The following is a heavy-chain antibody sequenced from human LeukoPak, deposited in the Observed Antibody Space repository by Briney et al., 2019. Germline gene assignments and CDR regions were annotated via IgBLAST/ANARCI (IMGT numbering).Heavy chain of an antibody. D-gene: IGHD2-2*01. J-gene: IGHJ4*02. CDR1: GGSISSGDYY. CDR3: ARGGYQLQASDY. V-gene: IGHV4-30-4*01. CDR2: IYYSGST. Sequence: SETLCLTCTVSGGSISSGDYYWSWIRQPPEKGLEWIGYIYYSGSTYYNPSLKSRVTISVDTSKNQFSLKLSSVTAADTAVYYCARGGYQLQASDYWGQGTLVTVSS.